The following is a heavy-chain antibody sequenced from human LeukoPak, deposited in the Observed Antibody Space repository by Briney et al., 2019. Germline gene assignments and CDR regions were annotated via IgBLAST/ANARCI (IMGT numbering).Heavy chain of an antibody. D-gene: IGHD2-15*01. CDR3: ARERWHCRVNCYSVYYYALDV. V-gene: IGHV1-3*01. Sequence: ASVKVSCKGSGYTFTNYAVHWVRQAPGQRLEWLGWINPDNGDTKYSQNFQGRVTVTSDTSAATAYVELSSLTSDDTAVYYCARERWHCRVNCYSVYYYALDVWGQGATVTVSS. CDR1: GYTFTNYA. CDR2: INPDNGDT. J-gene: IGHJ6*02.